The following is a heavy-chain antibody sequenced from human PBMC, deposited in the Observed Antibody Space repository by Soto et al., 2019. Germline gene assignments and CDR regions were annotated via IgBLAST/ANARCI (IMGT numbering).Heavy chain of an antibody. J-gene: IGHJ4*02. CDR3: AKDLTPIAVAGSSLDY. Sequence: PGGSLRLSCAASGFTFSSYGMHWVRQAPGKGLEWVAVISYDGSNKYYADSVKGRFTISRDNSKNTLYLQMNSLRAEDTAVYYCAKDLTPIAVAGSSLDYWGQGTLVTVSS. D-gene: IGHD6-19*01. CDR1: GFTFSSYG. V-gene: IGHV3-30*18. CDR2: ISYDGSNK.